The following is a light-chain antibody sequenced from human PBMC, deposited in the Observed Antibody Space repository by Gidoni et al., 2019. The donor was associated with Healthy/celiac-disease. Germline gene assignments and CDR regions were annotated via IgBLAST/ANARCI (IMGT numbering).Light chain of an antibody. Sequence: DIQMTQSPSSLSASVGDRVTITCRASQSISSYLNWYQQKPGKAPKLLIYAASSLQSWVPSRFSCSGSGTDFNLPISRLQPEDFATYYCQQSYRTPLTFGGGTKVEIK. J-gene: IGKJ4*01. CDR2: AAS. CDR3: QQSYRTPLT. CDR1: QSISSY. V-gene: IGKV1-39*01.